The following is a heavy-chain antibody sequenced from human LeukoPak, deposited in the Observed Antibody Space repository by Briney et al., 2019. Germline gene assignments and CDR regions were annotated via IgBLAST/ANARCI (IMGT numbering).Heavy chain of an antibody. V-gene: IGHV3-74*01. D-gene: IGHD3-22*01. J-gene: IGHJ5*02. CDR3: ARDLGQYYDTSDNWFDP. Sequence: GGSLRLSCAASGFTFSNYWMHWVRQAPGKGLVWVARINSDGINTSYADSVKGRFTISRDNSKNTLNLQMNSLRAEDTAVYYCARDLGQYYDTSDNWFDPWGQGTLVTVSS. CDR1: GFTFSNYW. CDR2: INSDGINT.